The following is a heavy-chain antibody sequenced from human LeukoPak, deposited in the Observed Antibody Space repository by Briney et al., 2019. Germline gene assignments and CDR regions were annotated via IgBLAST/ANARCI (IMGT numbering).Heavy chain of an antibody. CDR3: AKGSTWELLLGFNPDY. CDR2: ISYDGSNK. CDR1: GFTFSSYG. J-gene: IGHJ4*02. Sequence: PGRSLRLSCAASGFTFSSYGMHWVRQAPGKGLEWVAVISYDGSNKYYADSVKGRFTISRDNSKNTLYPQMNSLRAEDTAVYYCAKGSTWELLLGFNPDYWGQGTLVTVSS. D-gene: IGHD1-26*01. V-gene: IGHV3-30*18.